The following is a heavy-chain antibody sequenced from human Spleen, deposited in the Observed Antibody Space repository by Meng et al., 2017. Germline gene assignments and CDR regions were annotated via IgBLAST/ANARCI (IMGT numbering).Heavy chain of an antibody. CDR1: GGSFSDYY. J-gene: IGHJ5*02. CDR3: AANRDGFDP. CDR2: INHSGST. Sequence: QVRVQEWGGGLLKPYETLSLTCVVSGGSFSDYYWSWIRQPPGKGLEWIGEINHSGSTNYNPSLKSRVTISVDTSQNQFSLKLSSVTAADTAVYYCAANRDGFDPWGQGTLVTVSS. V-gene: IGHV4-34*01.